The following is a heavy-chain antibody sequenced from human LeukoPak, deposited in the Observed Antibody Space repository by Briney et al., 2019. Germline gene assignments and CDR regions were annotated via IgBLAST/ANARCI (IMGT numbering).Heavy chain of an antibody. CDR1: GYTFTGYY. J-gene: IGHJ4*02. Sequence: ASVKVSCKASGYTFTGYYMHWVRQAPGQGLEWMGWINPNSGGTNYAQKFQGWVTMTRDTSISTAYMELRSLSSDDTAIYYCARGEETTVITPFIYWGQGTLVTVSS. D-gene: IGHD4-23*01. CDR2: INPNSGGT. V-gene: IGHV1-2*04. CDR3: ARGEETTVITPFIY.